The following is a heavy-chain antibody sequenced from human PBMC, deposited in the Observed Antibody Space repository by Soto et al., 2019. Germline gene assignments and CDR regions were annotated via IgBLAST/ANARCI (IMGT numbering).Heavy chain of an antibody. Sequence: QVQLQASGPGLVKPSQTLALSCTVSGVPIYRGDYYWSWVRQSPWKGLEWLGYIYYTGTTYYYPSLETRLTISLDATKSQFSLRLTSMTAADTAVYFCAAFSTFDLRGGDYEAFWGQELQVTVSS. CDR2: IYYTGTT. CDR1: GVPIYRGDYY. V-gene: IGHV4-30-4*01. D-gene: IGHD2-21*01. J-gene: IGHJ1*01. CDR3: AAFSTFDLRGGDYEAF.